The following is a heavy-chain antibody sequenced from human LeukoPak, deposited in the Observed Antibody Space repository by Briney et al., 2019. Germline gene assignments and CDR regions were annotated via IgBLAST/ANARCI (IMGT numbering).Heavy chain of an antibody. Sequence: GRSLRLSCAASGFTFSSYAMHWVRQAPGKGLEWVAVISYDGSNKYYADSVKGRFTISRDNSKNTLYLQMNSLRAEDTAVYYCARERGEDYGDYDFDYWGQGTLVTVSS. D-gene: IGHD4-17*01. CDR1: GFTFSSYA. J-gene: IGHJ4*02. V-gene: IGHV3-30-3*01. CDR2: ISYDGSNK. CDR3: ARERGEDYGDYDFDY.